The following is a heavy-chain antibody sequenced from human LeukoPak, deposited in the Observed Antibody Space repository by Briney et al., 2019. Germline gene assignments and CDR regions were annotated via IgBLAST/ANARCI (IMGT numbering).Heavy chain of an antibody. D-gene: IGHD5-12*01. CDR2: IYYSGST. V-gene: IGHV4-31*03. J-gene: IGHJ3*02. CDR1: GGSISSGGYY. Sequence: SQTLSLTCTVSGGSISSGGYYWSWIRQHPGKGLEWIGYIYYSGSTYYNPSLKSRVTISVDTSKNQFSLKLSSVTAADTAVYYCARVEATANAFDIWGQGTMVTVSS. CDR3: ARVEATANAFDI.